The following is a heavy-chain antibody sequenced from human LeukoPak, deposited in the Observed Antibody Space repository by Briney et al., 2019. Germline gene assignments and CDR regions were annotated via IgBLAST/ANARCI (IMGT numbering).Heavy chain of an antibody. J-gene: IGHJ6*03. D-gene: IGHD1-14*01. CDR1: GFSLSNYG. CDR3: ARDHRPEIQYYYMDV. Sequence: GGSLRLSCAASGFSLSNYGMHWVRQAPGKGLGWVAALLYDGNTKHYADSVKGRFTISRDISKNTFYLQMNSLTAEDTAVYYCARDHRPEIQYYYMDVWGKGTTVAVSS. V-gene: IGHV3-33*01. CDR2: LLYDGNTK.